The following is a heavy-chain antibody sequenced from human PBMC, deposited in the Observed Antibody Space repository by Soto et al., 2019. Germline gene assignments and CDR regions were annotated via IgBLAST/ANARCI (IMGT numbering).Heavy chain of an antibody. CDR1: GFTFSSYA. Sequence: GGSLRLSCAASGFTFSSYAMSWVRQAPGKGLEWVSAISGSGGSTYYADSVKGRFTISRDNSKNTLYLQMNSLRAEDTAVYYCAKFSWSDYYYYRDVWGKGPTFTVSS. D-gene: IGHD6-13*01. CDR3: AKFSWSDYYYYRDV. CDR2: ISGSGGST. V-gene: IGHV3-23*01. J-gene: IGHJ6*03.